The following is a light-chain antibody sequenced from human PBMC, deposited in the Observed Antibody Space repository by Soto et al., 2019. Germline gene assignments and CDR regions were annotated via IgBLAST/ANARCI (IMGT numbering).Light chain of an antibody. J-gene: IGKJ1*01. CDR1: QNIGRS. Sequence: IQMNHSASTLSALIGDRVTITCRASQNIGRSLAWYQQKPVETPKVLVYDASSLKSGVPSRFSGSGSGTEFTLTISSLQPDDFATYYCQQYGAYWTFGQGTKV. CDR3: QQYGAYWT. V-gene: IGKV1-5*01. CDR2: DAS.